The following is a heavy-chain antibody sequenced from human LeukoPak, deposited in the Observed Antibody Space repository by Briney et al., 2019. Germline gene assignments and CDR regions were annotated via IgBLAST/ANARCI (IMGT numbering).Heavy chain of an antibody. CDR1: GFTFSSYA. Sequence: GGSRRLSCGASGFTFSSYAMSWVRQAPGKGLEWVSSISGGGDNTYYADSVKGRFTISRYNSKNTLYLQMNSLRAEDTAVYYCARASYCSNGVCYLVEYWGQGTLVTVSS. V-gene: IGHV3-23*01. CDR2: ISGGGDNT. D-gene: IGHD2-8*01. CDR3: ARASYCSNGVCYLVEY. J-gene: IGHJ4*02.